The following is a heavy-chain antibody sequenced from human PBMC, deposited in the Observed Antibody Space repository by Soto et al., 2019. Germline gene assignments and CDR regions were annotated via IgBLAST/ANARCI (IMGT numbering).Heavy chain of an antibody. Sequence: LEPLSPTWSVAGGTIRISDGGGILQHPGKGLEWIGYIYYSGITNYHPSLESRVTISVDTSKNQFSLKLSSVTAADTAVYYCPRQNPYGLGSFEFGPWGQGTLVTVSS. D-gene: IGHD3-10*01. CDR2: IYYSGIT. J-gene: IGHJ5*02. V-gene: IGHV4-59*08. CDR1: GGTIRISD. CDR3: PRQNPYGLGSFEFGP.